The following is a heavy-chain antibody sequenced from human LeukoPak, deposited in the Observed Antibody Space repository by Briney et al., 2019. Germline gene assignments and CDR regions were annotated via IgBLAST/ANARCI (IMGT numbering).Heavy chain of an antibody. CDR3: ARGSALTDTSYFDY. CDR1: GYSINSGYY. Sequence: SETLSLTCAVSGYSINSGYYWGWIRQPPGKGLEWIGSIYYSGSTYYNPSLKNRVTISVDTSKNQFSLKLSSEAAADTAVYFCARGSALTDTSYFDYGGRGTRVTVP. V-gene: IGHV4-38-2*01. CDR2: IYYSGST. D-gene: IGHD2-21*02. J-gene: IGHJ4*02.